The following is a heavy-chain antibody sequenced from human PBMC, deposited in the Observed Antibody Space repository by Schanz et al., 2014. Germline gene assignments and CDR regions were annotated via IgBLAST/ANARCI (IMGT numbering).Heavy chain of an antibody. CDR1: RFTISRNP. CDR2: IYYNGTNK. CDR3: AKELNRRGGQTNFYYYYGMDV. Sequence: VQLLESGGGLVQPGGSLRLSCTGSRFTISRNPIHWVRQAPGKGLEWVALIYYNGTNKYYADSVKGRFTISRDNSQNTLYLQMNTLRTEDTAVYYCAKELNRRGGQTNFYYYYGMDVWGQGTTVTVSS. J-gene: IGHJ6*02. V-gene: IGHV3-30*04. D-gene: IGHD5-12*01.